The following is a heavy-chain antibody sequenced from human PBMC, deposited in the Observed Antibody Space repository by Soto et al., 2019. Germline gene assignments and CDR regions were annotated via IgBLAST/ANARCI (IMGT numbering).Heavy chain of an antibody. Sequence: SVKVSCKASGGTFSSYAISWVRQAPGQGLEWMGGIIPIFGTANYAQKFQGRVTITADESTSTAYMELSSLRSEDTAVYYCARDPEYYYDSSGYPRYNWFDPWGQGTLVTVSS. V-gene: IGHV1-69*13. D-gene: IGHD3-22*01. CDR1: GGTFSSYA. CDR2: IIPIFGTA. J-gene: IGHJ5*02. CDR3: ARDPEYYYDSSGYPRYNWFDP.